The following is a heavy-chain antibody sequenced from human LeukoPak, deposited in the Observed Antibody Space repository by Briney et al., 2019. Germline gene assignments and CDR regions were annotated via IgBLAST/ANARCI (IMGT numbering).Heavy chain of an antibody. CDR3: ARGGLEWLSY. D-gene: IGHD6-19*01. V-gene: IGHV3-48*02. CDR1: GFNFSTYS. J-gene: IGHJ4*02. CDR2: ISSGSGTI. Sequence: PGGSPRLSCAASGFNFSTYSMNWVRQAPGKGLEWVSYISSGSGTIYYAHSLKGRFTISRDNAKNSLYLQMNSLRDEDTAVYYCARGGLEWLSYWGQGTLVTVSS.